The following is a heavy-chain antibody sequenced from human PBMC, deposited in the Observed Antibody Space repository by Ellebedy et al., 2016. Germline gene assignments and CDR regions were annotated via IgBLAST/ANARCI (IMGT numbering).Heavy chain of an antibody. Sequence: GGSLRLXXAASGFTFHDYSMNWVRQAPGKGLEWIAYVRGGGSPIYYADAVQGRFTISRDNVKNSLYLQMNSLTAEDTAVYYCARDHRWGFDYWGQGTLVIVSS. CDR3: ARDHRWGFDY. D-gene: IGHD7-27*01. J-gene: IGHJ4*02. CDR1: GFTFHDYS. V-gene: IGHV3-48*01. CDR2: VRGGGSPI.